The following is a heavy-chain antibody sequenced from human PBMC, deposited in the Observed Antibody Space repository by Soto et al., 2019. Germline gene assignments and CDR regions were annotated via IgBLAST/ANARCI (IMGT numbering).Heavy chain of an antibody. V-gene: IGHV4-59*08. D-gene: IGHD6-13*01. CDR3: ARAKAPLYSSSWYWFDP. J-gene: IGHJ5*02. CDR1: GRSNSIYY. CDR2: IYYSGST. Sequence: PSETLSLTCNNSGRSNSIYYLSSIRQTPVNGLEWIGYIYYSGSTYYNPSLKSRVTISVDTSKNQFSLKLSSVTAADTAVYYCARAKAPLYSSSWYWFDPWGQGTLVTVS.